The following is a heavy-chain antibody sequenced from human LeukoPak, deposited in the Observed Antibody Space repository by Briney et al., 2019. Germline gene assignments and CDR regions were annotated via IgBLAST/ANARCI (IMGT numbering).Heavy chain of an antibody. D-gene: IGHD4-23*01. CDR1: GRSISSGGYY. V-gene: IGHV4-31*03. CDR3: ARQSDGGNWIDY. Sequence: KASETLSLTCTVSGRSISSGGYYWSWIRQHPGKGLEWIGYIYYSGSTYYNPSLKSRVTISVDTSKNQFSLKLSSVTAADTAVYYCARQSDGGNWIDYWGQGTLVTVSS. CDR2: IYYSGST. J-gene: IGHJ4*02.